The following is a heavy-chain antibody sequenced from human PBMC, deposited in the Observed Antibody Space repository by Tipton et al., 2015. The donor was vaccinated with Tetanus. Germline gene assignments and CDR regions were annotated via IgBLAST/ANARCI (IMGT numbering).Heavy chain of an antibody. J-gene: IGHJ4*02. V-gene: IGHV1-2*02. CDR1: GYSFTGYY. Sequence: QSGAEVKKPGASLKVSCKASGYSFTGYYIHWVRQAPGQGLEWMGWIAPHTGGTNYAQNFRGRVTMTSDTSISTAYMELSSLRSEDTGVYYCARSRGGTRVYYAIAFWGQGTLVTVSS. CDR3: ARSRGGTRVYYAIAF. CDR2: IAPHTGGT. D-gene: IGHD3-22*01.